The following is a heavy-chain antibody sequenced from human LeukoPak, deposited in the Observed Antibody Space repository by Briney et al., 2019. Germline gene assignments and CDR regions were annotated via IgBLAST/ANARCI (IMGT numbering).Heavy chain of an antibody. Sequence: SVKVSCKASGGTFSSYAISWVRQAPGQGLEWMGGIIPIFGTANYAQKFQGRVTITADESTSTAYMEPSSLRSEDTAVYYCARSERSLEWLLYGGYYYYYMDVWGKGTTVTVSS. CDR3: ARSERSLEWLLYGGYYYYYMDV. CDR2: IIPIFGTA. D-gene: IGHD3-3*01. J-gene: IGHJ6*03. V-gene: IGHV1-69*13. CDR1: GGTFSSYA.